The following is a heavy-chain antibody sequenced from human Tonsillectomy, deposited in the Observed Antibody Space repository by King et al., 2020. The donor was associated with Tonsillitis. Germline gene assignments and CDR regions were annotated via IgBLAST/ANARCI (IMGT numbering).Heavy chain of an antibody. J-gene: IGHJ4*02. V-gene: IGHV3-9*01. Sequence: VQLVESGGGWVQPGRSLRLSCAASGFTFRDYARHWVRQAPGKGLEWVSGISWNSGFIGYADPVKGRFTISRDNAKNSLYLQMNSLRPEDTAFYYCAKEGGWGQGTLVTVSS. CDR1: GFTFRDYA. CDR2: ISWNSGFI. CDR3: AKEGG.